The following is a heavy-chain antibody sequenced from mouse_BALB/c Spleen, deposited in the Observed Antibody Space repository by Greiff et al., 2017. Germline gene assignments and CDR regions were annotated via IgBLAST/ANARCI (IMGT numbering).Heavy chain of an antibody. CDR1: GFTFSSYT. CDR2: ISSGGSYT. D-gene: IGHD2-1*01. Sequence: DVKLVESGGGLVKPGGSLKLSCAASGFTFSSYTMSWVRQTPEKRLEWVATISSGGSYTYYPDSVKGRFTISRDNAKNNLYLQMSSLKSEDTAMYYCAREGNYSYYAMDYWGQGTSVTVSS. CDR3: AREGNYSYYAMDY. V-gene: IGHV5-6-4*01. J-gene: IGHJ4*01.